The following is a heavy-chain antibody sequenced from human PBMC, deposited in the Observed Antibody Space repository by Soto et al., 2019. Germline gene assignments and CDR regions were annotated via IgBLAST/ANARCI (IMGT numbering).Heavy chain of an antibody. V-gene: IGHV4-59*01. Sequence: SETLSLTCTVSGGSISSYYWSWIRQPPGKGLEWIGYIYYSGSTNYNPSLKSRVTISVDTSKNQFSLKLSSVTAADTAVYYCARVGGDYYDSSGNYIPPAPDYWGQGTLVTVSS. CDR2: IYYSGST. J-gene: IGHJ4*02. D-gene: IGHD3-22*01. CDR1: GGSISSYY. CDR3: ARVGGDYYDSSGNYIPPAPDY.